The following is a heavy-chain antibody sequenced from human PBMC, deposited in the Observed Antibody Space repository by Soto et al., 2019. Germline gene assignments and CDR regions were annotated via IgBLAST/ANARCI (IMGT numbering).Heavy chain of an antibody. CDR2: IDSSGGT. Sequence: SETLSLTCTVSDDSSSSYKWSWIRQPPGRRLEWIGYIDSSGGTSYNPSLQSRVTISVKGRIIINPDTSKNQFSLQLSSVTPEDTAVYYCARTVARDYYYKGVDVWGQGTTVTVSS. J-gene: IGHJ6*02. D-gene: IGHD6-19*01. CDR3: ARTVARDYYYKGVDV. CDR1: DDSSSSYK. V-gene: IGHV4-59*12.